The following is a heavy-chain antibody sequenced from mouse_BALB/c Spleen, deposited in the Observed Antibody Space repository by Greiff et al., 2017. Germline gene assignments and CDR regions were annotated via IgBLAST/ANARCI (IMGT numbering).Heavy chain of an antibody. Sequence: DVKLVESGGGLVQPGGSRKLSCAASGFTFSSFGMHWVRQAPEKGLEWVAYISSGSSTIYYADTVKGRFTISRDNPKNTLFLQMTSLRSEDTAMYYCARDDYDEGGYLDYWGQGTTLTVSS. J-gene: IGHJ2*01. CDR3: ARDDYDEGGYLDY. V-gene: IGHV5-17*02. CDR2: ISSGSSTI. CDR1: GFTFSSFG. D-gene: IGHD2-4*01.